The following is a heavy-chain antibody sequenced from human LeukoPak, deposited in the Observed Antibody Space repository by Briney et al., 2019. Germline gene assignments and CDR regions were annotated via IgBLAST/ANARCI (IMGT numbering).Heavy chain of an antibody. CDR2: IRSKAYGGTT. CDR3: TRGWYSYGYSTRFDP. V-gene: IGHV3-49*03. CDR1: GFTFSDYY. J-gene: IGHJ5*02. Sequence: PGGSLRLSCAASGFTFSDYYMSWIRQAPGKGLEWVGFIRSKAYGGTTEYAASVKGRFTISRDDSKSIAYLQMNSLKTEGTAVYYCTRGWYSYGYSTRFDPWGQGTLVTVSS. D-gene: IGHD5-18*01.